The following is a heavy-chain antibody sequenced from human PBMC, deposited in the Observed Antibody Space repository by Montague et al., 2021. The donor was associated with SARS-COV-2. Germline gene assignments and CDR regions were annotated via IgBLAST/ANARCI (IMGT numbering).Heavy chain of an antibody. Sequence: SETLSLTCTVSGDSIRTNYWSWIRQPPGKGLEWIGYVDKSDNTDYNPSLKSRVTISLDTSKKQFSLKLNSVTSADTAVYYCTSGEGNYGWRYYFDYWGQGNMVAVSA. CDR3: TSGEGNYGWRYYFDY. J-gene: IGHJ4*02. D-gene: IGHD3-10*01. CDR1: GDSIRTNY. CDR2: VDKSDNT. V-gene: IGHV4-59*12.